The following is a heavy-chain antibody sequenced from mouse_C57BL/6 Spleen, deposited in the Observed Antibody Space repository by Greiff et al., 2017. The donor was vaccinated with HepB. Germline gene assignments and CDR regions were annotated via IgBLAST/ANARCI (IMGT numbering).Heavy chain of an antibody. CDR3: ARKGNDYDWFAY. CDR1: GYTFTSYW. V-gene: IGHV1-64*01. J-gene: IGHJ3*01. CDR2: IHPNSGST. D-gene: IGHD2-4*01. Sequence: QVQLQQSGAELVKPGASVKLSCKASGYTFTSYWMHWVKQRPGQGLEWIGMIHPNSGSTNYNEKFKSKATLTVDKSSSTAYMQLSSLTSEDSAVYYCARKGNDYDWFAYWGQGTLVTVSA.